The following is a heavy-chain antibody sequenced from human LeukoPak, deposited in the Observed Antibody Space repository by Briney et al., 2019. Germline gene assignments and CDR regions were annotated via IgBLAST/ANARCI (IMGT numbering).Heavy chain of an antibody. V-gene: IGHV4-4*07. J-gene: IGHJ4*02. Sequence: PSDTLSLPCTVSGGPISNNYWIWIRQPAGKGLEWIGRIHNCGSTHYNPSLKSRVTMSVDTSKNHFSQKLSSVTAADTAVYYCARPRSSSGWDGDFDSWGQGTLVTVSS. CDR1: GGPISNNY. CDR2: IHNCGST. CDR3: ARPRSSSGWDGDFDS. D-gene: IGHD6-19*01.